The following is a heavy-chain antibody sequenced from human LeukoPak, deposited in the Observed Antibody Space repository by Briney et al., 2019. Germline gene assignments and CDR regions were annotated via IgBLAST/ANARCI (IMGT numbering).Heavy chain of an antibody. D-gene: IGHD3-22*01. CDR2: ISGSGGST. CDR1: GFTFGSYA. CDR3: ASAFGFSDSSGNDAFDI. J-gene: IGHJ3*02. Sequence: GGSLRLSCAASGFTFGSYAMSWVRQAPGKGLEWVSAISGSGGSTYCADSVKGRFTISRDNSKNTLYLQMNSLRAEDTAVYYCASAFGFSDSSGNDAFDICGQGTMVTVSS. V-gene: IGHV3-23*01.